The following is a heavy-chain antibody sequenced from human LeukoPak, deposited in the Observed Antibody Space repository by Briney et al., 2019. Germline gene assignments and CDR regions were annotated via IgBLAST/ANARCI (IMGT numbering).Heavy chain of an antibody. CDR3: ATLITGTNYYYMDV. J-gene: IGHJ6*03. Sequence: PGGSLRLSCAASGFTFSSYWMSWVRQAPGKGLVWVARINTDGNSPTYADSVKGRFTISRDNSKNTLYLQMNCLRAEDTAVYYCATLITGTNYYYMDVWGKGTTVTVSS. D-gene: IGHD1-7*01. V-gene: IGHV3-74*01. CDR2: INTDGNSP. CDR1: GFTFSSYW.